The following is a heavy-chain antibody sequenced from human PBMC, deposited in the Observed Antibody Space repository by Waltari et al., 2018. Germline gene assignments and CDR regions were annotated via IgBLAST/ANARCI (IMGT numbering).Heavy chain of an antibody. Sequence: QVQLVQPGAEVKKPGSSVKVSCKSSGGPFATYALPRVPAAPGQGLEWMGGIIPIFGTANYAQKFQGRVTITADESTSTAYMELSSLRSEDTAVYYCATSKTLKGVTPDSYWGQGTLVTVSS. D-gene: IGHD2-21*02. J-gene: IGHJ4*02. CDR1: GGPFATYA. CDR2: IIPIFGTA. CDR3: ATSKTLKGVTPDSY. V-gene: IGHV1-69*01.